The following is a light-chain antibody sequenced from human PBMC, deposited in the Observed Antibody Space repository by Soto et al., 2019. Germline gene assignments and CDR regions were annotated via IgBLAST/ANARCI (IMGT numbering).Light chain of an antibody. CDR1: QSVSSY. CDR2: DAS. CDR3: QQRSNWTLT. V-gene: IGKV3-11*01. Sequence: EIVLTQSPATLSFSPWERATLSCRASQSVSSYLAWYQQKPGQAPRLLIYDASNTATGIPARFSGSGSGTDFTLTISSLEPEDFAVYYCQQRSNWTLTFGGGTKVDIK. J-gene: IGKJ4*01.